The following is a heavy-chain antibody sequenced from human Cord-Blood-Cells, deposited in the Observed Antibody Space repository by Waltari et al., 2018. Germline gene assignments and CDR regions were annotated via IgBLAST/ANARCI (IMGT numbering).Heavy chain of an antibody. J-gene: IGHJ3*02. CDR2: IKQDGSEK. CDR1: GFTFSSYW. D-gene: IGHD6-6*01. V-gene: IGHV3-7*01. Sequence: EVQLVESGGGLVQPGGSLRLSCAASGFTFSSYWMSWFRQAPGKGLEWVANIKQDGSEKYYGDSVKGRFTISRDNAKNPLYLQMNSLRAEDTAVYYCARIRIVRAFDIWGQGTMVTVSS. CDR3: ARIRIVRAFDI.